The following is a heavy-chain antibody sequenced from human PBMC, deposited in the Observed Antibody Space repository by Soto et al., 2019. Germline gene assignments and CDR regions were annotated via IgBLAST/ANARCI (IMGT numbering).Heavy chain of an antibody. V-gene: IGHV3-7*03. CDR1: GFKFSDYW. J-gene: IGHJ4*02. D-gene: IGHD3-16*02. CDR2: IKHDTSEA. CDR3: ARDGLLFSGPYRPSRFDY. Sequence: DVQLVESGGGLVQPGRSQRLSCAASGFKFSDYWMSWVRQAPGKGLEWVGNIKHDTSEAHYADSVKGRFTITRDNIKNFLFLQMNGLRSDDTASYYCARDGLLFSGPYRPSRFDYWGLGTLVTVSS.